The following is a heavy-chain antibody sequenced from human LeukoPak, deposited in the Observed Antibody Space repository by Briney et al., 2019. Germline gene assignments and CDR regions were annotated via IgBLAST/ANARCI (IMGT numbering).Heavy chain of an antibody. Sequence: QTGGSLRLSCAASGFTFSSYGMHWVRQAPGKGLEWVAFIRYDGSKKYYADSVKGRFTISRDNSKNTLYLQMNSLRAEDTAVYYCAKDADDYYGSGSHPSFDPWGQGTLVTVSS. J-gene: IGHJ5*02. CDR1: GFTFSSYG. D-gene: IGHD3-10*01. CDR3: AKDADDYYGSGSHPSFDP. V-gene: IGHV3-30*02. CDR2: IRYDGSKK.